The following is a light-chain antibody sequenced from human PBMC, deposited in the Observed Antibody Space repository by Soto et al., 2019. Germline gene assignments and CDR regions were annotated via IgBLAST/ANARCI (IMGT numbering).Light chain of an antibody. CDR3: QQYNSYPT. Sequence: DIQMTQSPSTLSASVGDRVTITCRASQSISSWLAWYQQKPGKAPKLLIYDASSLESGVPSRFSGSGSGTEFTLTISSLHPDDFATYYCQQYNSYPTFGGGTKVEIK. J-gene: IGKJ4*01. V-gene: IGKV1-5*01. CDR2: DAS. CDR1: QSISSW.